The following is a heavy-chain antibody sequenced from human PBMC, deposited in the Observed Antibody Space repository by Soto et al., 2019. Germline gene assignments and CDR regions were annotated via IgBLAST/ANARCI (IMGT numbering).Heavy chain of an antibody. D-gene: IGHD3-3*01. Sequence: SETLSLTCTVSGGSISSSSYYWGWIRQPPGKGLEWIGSIYYSGSTYYNPSLKSRVTISVDTSKNQFSLKLSSVTAADTAVYYCARQQTYYDFWSGYYIGRWFDPWGQGTLVTVS. V-gene: IGHV4-39*01. CDR3: ARQQTYYDFWSGYYIGRWFDP. J-gene: IGHJ5*02. CDR2: IYYSGST. CDR1: GGSISSSSYY.